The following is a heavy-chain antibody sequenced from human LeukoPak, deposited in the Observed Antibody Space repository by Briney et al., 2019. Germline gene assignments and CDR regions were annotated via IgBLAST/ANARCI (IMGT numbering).Heavy chain of an antibody. CDR3: ARDLKGGWNLRQDY. CDR1: GYTFTSYG. V-gene: IGHV1-18*01. CDR2: ISTYNGNT. J-gene: IGHJ4*02. Sequence: GASVKVSCKASGYTFTSYGISWVRQAPGQGLEWMGWISTYNGNTNYAQKLQDRVTMTTDTSTSTAYMELRSLRSDDTGVYYCARDLKGGWNLRQDYWGQGTLVTVSS. D-gene: IGHD1-1*01.